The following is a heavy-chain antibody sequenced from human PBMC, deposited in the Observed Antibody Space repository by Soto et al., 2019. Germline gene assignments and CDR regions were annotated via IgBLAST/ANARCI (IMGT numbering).Heavy chain of an antibody. Sequence: QVQLVESGGGVVQPGRSLRLSCEASGFIFSNYDMYWVRQGPGKGLEWVALMRSDGSNKYYVDSVKGRFTISSDNSKNMLFLQMDSLRAEDTAVYYCARAHISSEISMPQTFHHWGPGTLVTVSS. D-gene: IGHD2-2*01. CDR3: ARAHISSEISMPQTFHH. V-gene: IGHV3-33*08. J-gene: IGHJ1*01. CDR1: GFIFSNYD. CDR2: MRSDGSNK.